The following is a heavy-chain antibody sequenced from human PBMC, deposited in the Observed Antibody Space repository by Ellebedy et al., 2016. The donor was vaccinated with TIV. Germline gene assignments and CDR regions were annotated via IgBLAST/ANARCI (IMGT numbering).Heavy chain of an antibody. V-gene: IGHV1-46*01. CDR2: LNPIGGST. Sequence: AASVKVSCKASGYTFTSYSMHWVRHAPGQGLEWMGILNPIGGSTSYAQKFQGRVTMTRDKSTNTVYMELSSLRSEDTAVYYCVRDRDYPGTDYWGQGTLVTVSS. J-gene: IGHJ4*02. CDR1: GYTFTSYS. D-gene: IGHD6-13*01. CDR3: VRDRDYPGTDY.